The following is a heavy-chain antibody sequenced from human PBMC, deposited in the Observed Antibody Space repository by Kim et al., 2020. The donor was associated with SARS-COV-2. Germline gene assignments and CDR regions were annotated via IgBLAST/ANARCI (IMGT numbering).Heavy chain of an antibody. D-gene: IGHD3-22*01. CDR1: GFTFSSYE. Sequence: GGSLRLSCAASGFTFSSYEMNWVRQAPGKGLEWVSYISSSGSTIYYADSVKGRFTISRDNAKNSLYLQMNSLRAEDTAVYYCARSLRITMIVVVTRDWYFDLWGRGTLVTVSS. CDR3: ARSLRITMIVVVTRDWYFDL. CDR2: ISSSGSTI. J-gene: IGHJ2*01. V-gene: IGHV3-48*03.